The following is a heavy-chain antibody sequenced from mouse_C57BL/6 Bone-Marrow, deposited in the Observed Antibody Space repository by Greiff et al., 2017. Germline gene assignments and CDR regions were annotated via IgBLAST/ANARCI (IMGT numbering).Heavy chain of an antibody. CDR2: IRNKANGYTT. V-gene: IGHV7-3*01. CDR1: GFTFTDYY. J-gene: IGHJ3*01. CDR3: ARSDEFAD. Sequence: EVQLVESGGGLVQPGGSLSLSCAASGFTFTDYYMSWVRQPPGKALEWLGFIRNKANGYTTEYSASVKGRFTISRDNSQSILYLQMNARRAEDSATYYCARSDEFADWGKGTLVTVSA.